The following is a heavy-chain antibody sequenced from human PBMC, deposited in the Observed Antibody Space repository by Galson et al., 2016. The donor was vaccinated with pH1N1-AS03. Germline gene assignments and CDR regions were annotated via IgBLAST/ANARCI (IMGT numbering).Heavy chain of an antibody. Sequence: SLRLSCAASGFTFNSYFFHWVRQAPGKGLEWVAFISYDGTNKYYADSVKGRFTISRDNSKNTLYLQTNSLRDEDTAVYYCAREAYYGDYGLHVDAFDIWGQGTMVTVSS. V-gene: IGHV3-30*04. CDR1: GFTFNSYF. J-gene: IGHJ3*02. CDR2: ISYDGTNK. CDR3: AREAYYGDYGLHVDAFDI. D-gene: IGHD4-17*01.